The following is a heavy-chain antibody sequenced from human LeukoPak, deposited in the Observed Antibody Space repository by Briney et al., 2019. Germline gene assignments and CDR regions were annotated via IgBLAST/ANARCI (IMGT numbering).Heavy chain of an antibody. J-gene: IGHJ4*02. V-gene: IGHV3-23*01. Sequence: GGSLRLSCAASGFTFSNYAMSWVRQAPGKGLEWVSGINVSGGSTFYADSVRGRFTISRDNAKNSLYLQMNSLRAEDTAVYYCARAPAVAGQGYWGQGTLVTVSS. D-gene: IGHD6-19*01. CDR2: INVSGGST. CDR3: ARAPAVAGQGY. CDR1: GFTFSNYA.